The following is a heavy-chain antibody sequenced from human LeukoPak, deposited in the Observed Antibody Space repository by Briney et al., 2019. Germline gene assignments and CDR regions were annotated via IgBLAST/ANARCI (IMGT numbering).Heavy chain of an antibody. CDR2: IYYSGST. D-gene: IGHD3-22*01. J-gene: IGHJ2*01. Sequence: PSETLSLTCTVSGGSISSSSYYWGWIRQPPGKGLEWIGSIYYSGSTYYNPSLKSRVTISVDTSKDQFSLKLSSVTAADTAVYYCARQTDSRGYYYWYFDLWGRGTLVTVSS. CDR3: ARQTDSRGYYYWYFDL. CDR1: GGSISSSSYY. V-gene: IGHV4-39*01.